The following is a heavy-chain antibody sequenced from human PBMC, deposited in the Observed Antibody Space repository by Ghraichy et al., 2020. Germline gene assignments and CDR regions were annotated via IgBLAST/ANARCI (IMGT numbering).Heavy chain of an antibody. J-gene: IGHJ5*01. V-gene: IGHV1-24*01. Sequence: ASVKVSCKVSGYTLTELSMHWVRQAPGKGLEWMGGFDPEDGETIYAQKFQGRVTMTEDTSTDTAYMELSSLRSEDTAVYYCATRALGGDYEGWFDSWGQGTLVTVSS. CDR1: GYTLTELS. CDR3: ATRALGGDYEGWFDS. D-gene: IGHD4-17*01. CDR2: FDPEDGET.